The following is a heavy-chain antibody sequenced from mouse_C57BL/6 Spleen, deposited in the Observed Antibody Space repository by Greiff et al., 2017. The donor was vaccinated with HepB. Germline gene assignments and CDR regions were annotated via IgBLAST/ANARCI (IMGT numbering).Heavy chain of an antibody. CDR1: GYAFSSSW. CDR3: ARSGYYKYFDV. Sequence: QVHVKQSGPELVKPGASVKISCKASGYAFSSSWMNWVKQRPGKGLEWIGRIYPGDGDTNYNGKFKGKATLTADKSSSTAYMQLSSLTSEDSAVYFCARSGYYKYFDVWGTGTTVTVSS. CDR2: IYPGDGDT. V-gene: IGHV1-82*01. J-gene: IGHJ1*03. D-gene: IGHD2-3*01.